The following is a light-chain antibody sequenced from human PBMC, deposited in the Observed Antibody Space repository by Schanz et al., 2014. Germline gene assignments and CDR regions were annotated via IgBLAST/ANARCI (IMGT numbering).Light chain of an antibody. CDR1: SSNIGAGHD. CDR3: QSYDSSLSASVV. J-gene: IGLJ2*01. Sequence: QSVLTQPPSVSGDPGQRVTISCTGSSSNIGAGHDVHWYQQLPGTAPKLLIYGNSNRPSGVPDRFSGSKSGTSASLAITGLQAEDEADYYCQSYDSSLSASVVFGGGTKLTVL. V-gene: IGLV1-40*01. CDR2: GNS.